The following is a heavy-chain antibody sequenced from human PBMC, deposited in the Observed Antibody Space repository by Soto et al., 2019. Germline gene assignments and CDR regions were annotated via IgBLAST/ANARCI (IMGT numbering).Heavy chain of an antibody. CDR1: GFTFSSCG. CDR2: ISYDGSNK. Sequence: PGGSLRLSCAASGFTFSSCGMHWVRQAPGKGLEWVAVISYDGSNKYYADSVKGRFTISRDNSKNTLYLQMNSLRAEDTAVYYCAKVLSGSWNDAFDIWGQGTMVTVSS. V-gene: IGHV3-30*18. D-gene: IGHD6-13*01. CDR3: AKVLSGSWNDAFDI. J-gene: IGHJ3*02.